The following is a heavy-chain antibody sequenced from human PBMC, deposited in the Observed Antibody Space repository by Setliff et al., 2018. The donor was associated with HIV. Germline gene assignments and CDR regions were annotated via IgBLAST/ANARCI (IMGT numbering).Heavy chain of an antibody. CDR2: INHSGST. J-gene: IGHJ4*02. Sequence: SETLSLTCAVYGGSFSGYYWNWIRQPPGKGLEWIGEINHSGSTNYNPSLKSRVTISVDTSKNQFSLKLNSVTAADTAVYYCARGTLSGPDYWGQGTLVTVSS. CDR1: GGSFSGYY. D-gene: IGHD1-26*01. V-gene: IGHV4-34*01. CDR3: ARGTLSGPDY.